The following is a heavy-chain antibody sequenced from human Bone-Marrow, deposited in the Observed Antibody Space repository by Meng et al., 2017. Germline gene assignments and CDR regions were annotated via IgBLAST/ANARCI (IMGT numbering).Heavy chain of an antibody. V-gene: IGHV3-11*04. Sequence: GESLKISCAASGFNFSDYYMSWIRQAPGKGLEWLSYISNSGTTIYHVDSVKGRFTISRDNAKNTLYLQMNSLRAEDTAVYYCARDYMTTDYYYYGMDVWGQGTTVTVSS. CDR2: ISNSGTTI. CDR3: ARDYMTTDYYYYGMDV. CDR1: GFNFSDYY. J-gene: IGHJ6*02. D-gene: IGHD4-11*01.